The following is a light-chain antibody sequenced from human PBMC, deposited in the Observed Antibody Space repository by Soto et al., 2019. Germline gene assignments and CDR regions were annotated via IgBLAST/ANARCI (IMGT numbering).Light chain of an antibody. CDR2: KAS. V-gene: IGKV1-5*03. J-gene: IGKJ3*01. CDR3: QNYHRAPFT. Sequence: DIQMTQSPSTLTGSVGDRVTITCRASQTISSWLAWYQQKPGKAPKLLIYKASTLKSGVPSRFSGSGSGTEFTLTISSLQPDDFATYYCQNYHRAPFTFGPGTKVDIK. CDR1: QTISSW.